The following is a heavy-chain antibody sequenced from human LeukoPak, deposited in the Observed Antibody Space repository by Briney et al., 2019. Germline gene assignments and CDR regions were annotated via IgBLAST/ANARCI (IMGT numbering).Heavy chain of an antibody. V-gene: IGHV3-30-3*01. CDR3: ARDYGSGSYSYYYYGMDV. J-gene: IGHJ6*02. D-gene: IGHD3-10*01. CDR2: ISYDGSNK. CDR1: GFTFSSYA. Sequence: GGSLRLSCAASGFTFSSYAMHWVRQAPGKGLEWVAVISYDGSNKYYADSVKGRFTISRDNSKNTPYLQMNSLRAEDTAVYYCARDYGSGSYSYYYYGMDVWGQGTTVTVSS.